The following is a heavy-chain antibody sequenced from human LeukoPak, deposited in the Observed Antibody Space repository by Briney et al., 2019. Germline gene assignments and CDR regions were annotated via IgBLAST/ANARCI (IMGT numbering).Heavy chain of an antibody. V-gene: IGHV3-33*06. Sequence: KSLRLSCVASGFGFSSCGMHWVRQAPGKGLEWVAVIWFSGNNRFYADSVKGRFTISRDNSKNTLYLEMRSLKADDTAVYYCAKDNGTYRDFNVWGQGTLVTVSS. CDR1: GFGFSSCG. J-gene: IGHJ3*01. CDR2: IWFSGNNR. D-gene: IGHD1-26*01. CDR3: AKDNGTYRDFNV.